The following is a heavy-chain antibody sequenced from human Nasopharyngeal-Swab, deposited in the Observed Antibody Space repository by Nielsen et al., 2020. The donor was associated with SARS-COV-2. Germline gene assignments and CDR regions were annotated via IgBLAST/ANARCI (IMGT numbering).Heavy chain of an antibody. CDR2: ISGDSDTT. CDR3: AKDRDSGDDSEEYYHYYGMDV. V-gene: IGHV3-23*01. Sequence: GESLKISCAASGFTFSNFAMSWVRQAPGKGLEWVSVISGDSDTTYYADSVRGRFTITRANSKNTLNLQMNNLRAEDTAIYYCAKDRDSGDDSEEYYHYYGMDVWGQGAPVTVSS. D-gene: IGHD5-12*01. CDR1: GFTFSNFA. J-gene: IGHJ6*02.